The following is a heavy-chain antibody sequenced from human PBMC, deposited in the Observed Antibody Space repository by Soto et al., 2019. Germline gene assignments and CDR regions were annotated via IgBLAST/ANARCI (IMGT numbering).Heavy chain of an antibody. J-gene: IGHJ4*02. Sequence: QVQLVQSGAEVKKPGASVKVSCKASEYTFTSYDINWVRQATGQGLEWMGWMNPNSGNTDYAQKFQGRVTMTRNTSVSTAYMELSCLRSEDTAVYYCARLKQYYAVAWGQGTLVTVSS. CDR2: MNPNSGNT. CDR3: ARLKQYYAVA. V-gene: IGHV1-8*01. CDR1: EYTFTSYD. D-gene: IGHD3-3*01.